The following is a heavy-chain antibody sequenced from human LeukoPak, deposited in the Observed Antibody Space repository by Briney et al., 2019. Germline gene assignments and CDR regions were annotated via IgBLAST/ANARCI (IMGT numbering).Heavy chain of an antibody. V-gene: IGHV3-30*02. CDR2: IRYDGSNK. CDR3: AKDMIVIVPAALGY. J-gene: IGHJ4*02. CDR1: GFTFSSYG. D-gene: IGHD2-2*01. Sequence: GGSLRLSRAASGFTFSSYGMHWVRQAPGKGLEGVAFIRYDGSNKYYADSVKGRFTVSRDNSKNTLDLQMNSLRAEDTALYYCAKDMIVIVPAALGYWGQGTLVTVSS.